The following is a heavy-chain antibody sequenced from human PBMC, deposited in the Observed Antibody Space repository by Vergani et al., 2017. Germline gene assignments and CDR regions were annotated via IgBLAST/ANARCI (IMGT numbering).Heavy chain of an antibody. CDR3: AKDIGSYGGYVDY. Sequence: EVQVVESGGGLVQPGRSLRLSCAASGFTFENYAMHWVRQAPGKGLEWVSGISWNSVDIGYADSVKGRFTSRDNAKNSLYLQMNSLRREDMALYYCAKDIGSYGGYVDYWGQGTLVTVSS. J-gene: IGHJ4*02. D-gene: IGHD4/OR15-4a*01. CDR2: ISWNSVDI. V-gene: IGHV3-9*03. CDR1: GFTFENYA.